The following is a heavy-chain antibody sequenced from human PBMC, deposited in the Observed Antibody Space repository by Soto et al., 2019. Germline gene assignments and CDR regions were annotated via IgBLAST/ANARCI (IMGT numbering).Heavy chain of an antibody. Sequence: SETLSLTCTVSGGSISSGDYYWSWIRQPPGKGLEWIGYIYYTGSTYYNPSLKSRVTISVDTSKNQFSLKLSSVTAADTAVYYCARDSVDTAMVPDYGMDVWGQGTTVTVSS. V-gene: IGHV4-30-4*01. CDR1: GGSISSGDYY. CDR3: ARDSVDTAMVPDYGMDV. D-gene: IGHD5-18*01. J-gene: IGHJ6*02. CDR2: IYYTGST.